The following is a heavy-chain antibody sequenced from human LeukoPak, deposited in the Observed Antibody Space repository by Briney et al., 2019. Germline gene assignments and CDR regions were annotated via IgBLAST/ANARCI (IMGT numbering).Heavy chain of an antibody. V-gene: IGHV3-11*04. J-gene: IGHJ6*03. D-gene: IGHD3-9*01. CDR3: ARVSRYFDWLERVYYYYMDV. CDR2: ISSSGSTI. Sequence: PGGSLRLSCAASGFTFTDYYMNWVRQAPGKGLEWVSYISSSGSTIYYADPVKGRFTISRDNAKNSLYLQMNSLRAEDTAVYYCARVSRYFDWLERVYYYYMDVWGKGTTVTISS. CDR1: GFTFTDYY.